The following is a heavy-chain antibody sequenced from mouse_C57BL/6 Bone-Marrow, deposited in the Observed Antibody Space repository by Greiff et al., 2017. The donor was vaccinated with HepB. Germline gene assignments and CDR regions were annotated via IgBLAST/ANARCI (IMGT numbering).Heavy chain of an antibody. CDR2: ISGGGGNT. D-gene: IGHD1-1*01. V-gene: IGHV5-9*01. J-gene: IGHJ4*01. Sequence: DVKLVESGGGLVKPGGSLKLSCAASGFTFSSYTMSWVRQTPEKRLEWVATISGGGGNTYYPDSVKGRFTISRDNAKNTLYLQMSSLRSEDTALYYCARLYYYGSYWGQGTSVTVSS. CDR3: ARLYYYGSY. CDR1: GFTFSSYT.